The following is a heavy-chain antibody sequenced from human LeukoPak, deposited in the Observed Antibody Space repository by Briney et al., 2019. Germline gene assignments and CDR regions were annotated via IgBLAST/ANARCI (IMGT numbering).Heavy chain of an antibody. CDR3: ARVSYCSSTSCYDY. Sequence: SETLSLTCAVYGGSFSGYYWSWIRQPPGKGLEWIGEINHSGSTNYNPSLKSRVTISVDRSKNQFSLKLSSVTAADTAVYYCARVSYCSSTSCYDYWGQGTLVTVSS. CDR1: GGSFSGYY. D-gene: IGHD2-2*01. CDR2: INHSGST. J-gene: IGHJ4*02. V-gene: IGHV4-34*01.